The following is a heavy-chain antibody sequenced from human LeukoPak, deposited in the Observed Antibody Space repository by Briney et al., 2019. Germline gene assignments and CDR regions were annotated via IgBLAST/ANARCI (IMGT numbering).Heavy chain of an antibody. CDR3: ARTELVLLWFGESPGYFDY. V-gene: IGHV3-23*01. CDR1: GFTFSSYA. D-gene: IGHD3-10*01. Sequence: GGSLRLSCAASGFTFSSYAMSWVRQAPGKGLEWISAISGSGGSTYYADSVKGRFTISRDNSKNTLYLQMNSLRAEDTAVYYCARTELVLLWFGESPGYFDYWGQGTLVTVSS. J-gene: IGHJ4*02. CDR2: ISGSGGST.